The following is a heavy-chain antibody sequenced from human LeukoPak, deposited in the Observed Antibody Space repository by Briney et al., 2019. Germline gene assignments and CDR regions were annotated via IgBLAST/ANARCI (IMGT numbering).Heavy chain of an antibody. CDR2: VSGSGGSS. V-gene: IGHV3-23*01. CDR3: AKGMGDGTGYYTFDY. Sequence: GGSLRLSCAASGFTVSSNYMSWVRQAPGKGLEWVSTVSGSGGSSDYADSVKGRFTISRDNSENTLYLQMNRLRAEDTAVYYCAKGMGDGTGYYTFDYWGQGTLVTVS. CDR1: GFTVSSNY. J-gene: IGHJ4*02. D-gene: IGHD3-22*01.